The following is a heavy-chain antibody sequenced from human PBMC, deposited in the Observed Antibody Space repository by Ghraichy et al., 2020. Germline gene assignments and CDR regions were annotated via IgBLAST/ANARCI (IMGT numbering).Heavy chain of an antibody. Sequence: GGSLRLSCAASGFTYSNYWMNWVRQVPGKGLEWVASITKDESERFYVESVKGRFTISRDNTRDRLFLQMNNLRDEDTAIYYCVRDRRAEFDCWGQGTLVTVSS. CDR1: GFTYSNYW. J-gene: IGHJ4*02. CDR2: ITKDESER. CDR3: VRDRRAEFDC. V-gene: IGHV3-7*03.